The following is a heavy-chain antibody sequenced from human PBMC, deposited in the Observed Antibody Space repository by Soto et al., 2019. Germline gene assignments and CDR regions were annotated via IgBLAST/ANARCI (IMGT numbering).Heavy chain of an antibody. Sequence: PVGSLRLSCAASGFTFSSYSMNWVRQAPGKGLEWVSSISSSSSYIYYADSVKGRFTISRDNAKNSLYLQMNSLRAEDTAVYYCASNYDILTGYYISYWGQGTLVTV. CDR2: ISSSSSYI. CDR3: ASNYDILTGYYISY. D-gene: IGHD3-9*01. CDR1: GFTFSSYS. V-gene: IGHV3-21*01. J-gene: IGHJ4*02.